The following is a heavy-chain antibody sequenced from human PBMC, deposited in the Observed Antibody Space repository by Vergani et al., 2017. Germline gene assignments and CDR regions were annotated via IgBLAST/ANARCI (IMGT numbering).Heavy chain of an antibody. CDR3: ARGGKGIIMVVPSTHL. CDR2: ISYDGTEK. D-gene: IGHD2-15*01. V-gene: IGHV3-30-3*01. J-gene: IGHJ4*02. CDR1: GFTFSDHY. Sequence: MQLVESGGGLVQPGGSLRLSCAASGFTFSDHYMDWVRQAPGKGLEWVAVISYDGTEKKYADSVNGRFTISRDNSKKMMSLQMNSLRVEDTAVYYCARGGKGIIMVVPSTHLWGQGTQVSVS.